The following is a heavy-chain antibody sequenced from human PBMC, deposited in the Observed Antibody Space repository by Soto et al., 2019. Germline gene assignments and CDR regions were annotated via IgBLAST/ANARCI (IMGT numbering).Heavy chain of an antibody. CDR2: IKQDGSEK. J-gene: IGHJ6*02. CDR3: VRDGGGTLHYGMDV. V-gene: IGHV3-7*03. CDR1: GFTFSSYW. Sequence: EVQLVESGGGLVQPGGSLRLSCAASGFTFSSYWMSWVRQAPGKGLEWVANIKQDGSEKYYVDSVKGRFTISRDNAKNSLYLQMNSLRAEDTAVYYCVRDGGGTLHYGMDVWGQGTTVTVSS. D-gene: IGHD3-16*01.